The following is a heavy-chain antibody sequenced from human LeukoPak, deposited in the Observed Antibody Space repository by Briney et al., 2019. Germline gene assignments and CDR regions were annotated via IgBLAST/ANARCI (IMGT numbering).Heavy chain of an antibody. CDR2: IIPIFGTA. J-gene: IGHJ6*03. D-gene: IGHD3-10*01. V-gene: IGHV1-69*06. CDR1: GGTFSSYA. CDR3: ARGKSGSYRPYYYYMDV. Sequence: SVKVSCKASGGTFSSYAISWVRRAPGQGLEWMGGIIPIFGTANYAQKFQGRVTITADKSTSTAYMELSSLRSEDTAVYYCARGKSGSYRPYYYYMDVWGKGTTVTVSS.